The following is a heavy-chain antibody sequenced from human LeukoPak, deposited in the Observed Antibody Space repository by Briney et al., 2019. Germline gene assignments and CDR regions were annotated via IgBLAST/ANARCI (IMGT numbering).Heavy chain of an antibody. D-gene: IGHD2-15*01. CDR1: GFTFSGYG. V-gene: IGHV3-33*01. J-gene: IGHJ5*02. CDR2: IWYDGSNK. Sequence: GGSLRLSCAASGFTFSGYGMHWVRQAPGKGLEWVAVIWYDGSNKYYADSVKGRFTISRDNSKNTLYLQMNSLRAEDTAVYYCARDQGYCSGGSCKFFNWFDPWGQGTLVTVSS. CDR3: ARDQGYCSGGSCKFFNWFDP.